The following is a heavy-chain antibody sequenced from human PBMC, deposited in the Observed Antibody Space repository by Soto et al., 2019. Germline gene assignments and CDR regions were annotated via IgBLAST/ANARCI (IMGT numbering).Heavy chain of an antibody. D-gene: IGHD3-10*01. V-gene: IGHV3-30*03. J-gene: IGHJ4*02. CDR2: ISYDGSNK. Sequence: QVQLVESGGGVVQPGRSLRLSCAASGFTFSSYGMHWVRQAPGKGLEWVAVISYDGSNKYYADSVKGRFTIARDNSKKTLYLQMNSLRAEDTAVYSCAPWFGAFDDWGQGTLVTVS. CDR3: APWFGAFDD. CDR1: GFTFSSYG.